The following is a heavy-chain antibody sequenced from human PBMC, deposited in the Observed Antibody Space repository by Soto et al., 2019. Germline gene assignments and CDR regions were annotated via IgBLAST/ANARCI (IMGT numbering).Heavy chain of an antibody. D-gene: IGHD2-8*01. CDR2: SYGGGGGET. CDR1: GFPFSTYT. Sequence: EVQLLESGGGLVQPGGSLRLSCAASGFPFSTYTMSWVRLAPGKGLEWVSGSYGGGGGETFYARSVRGRFTISRDNSNSILYLQMNRLRVEDTGIYYCAKDRHPDGRWPFAHWGQGTLITVSS. J-gene: IGHJ4*02. CDR3: AKDRHPDGRWPFAH. V-gene: IGHV3-23*01.